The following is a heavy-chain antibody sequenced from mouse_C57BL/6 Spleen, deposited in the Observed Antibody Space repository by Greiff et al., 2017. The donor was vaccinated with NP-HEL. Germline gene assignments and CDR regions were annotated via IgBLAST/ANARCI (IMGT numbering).Heavy chain of an antibody. CDR3: ARLDCNSYYFDY. Sequence: QVQLKESGAELVKPGASVKISCKASGYAFSSYWMNWVKQRPGKGLEWIGQIYPGDGDTNYNGKFKGKATLTADKSSSTAYMQLSSLTSEDSAVYFCARLDCNSYYFDYWGQGTTLTVSS. D-gene: IGHD2-1*01. CDR1: GYAFSSYW. CDR2: IYPGDGDT. J-gene: IGHJ2*01. V-gene: IGHV1-80*01.